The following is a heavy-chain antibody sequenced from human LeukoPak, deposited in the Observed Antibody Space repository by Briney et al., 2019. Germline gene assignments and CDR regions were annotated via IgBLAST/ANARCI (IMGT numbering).Heavy chain of an antibody. CDR2: ISGSGDST. V-gene: IGHV3-23*01. J-gene: IGHJ4*02. CDR3: AKVRAPSGWFNSDY. D-gene: IGHD6-19*01. Sequence: PGGSLRLSCAASGFTFRNYVMNWVRQAPGKGLEWVSGISGSGDSTYYADSVKGRFTTSRDNSKNTLYLQMNSLSVEDTAAYYCAKVRAPSGWFNSDYWGQGTLVTVSS. CDR1: GFTFRNYV.